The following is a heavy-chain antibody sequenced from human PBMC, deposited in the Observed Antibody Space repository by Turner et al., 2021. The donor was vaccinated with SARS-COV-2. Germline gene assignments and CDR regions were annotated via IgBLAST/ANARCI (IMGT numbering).Heavy chain of an antibody. CDR2: MYYSGST. D-gene: IGHD2-15*01. J-gene: IGHJ2*01. CDR1: GGSISSSSYY. CDR3: ARRSSRLGNWYFDL. V-gene: IGHV4-39*01. Sequence: LQLQESGPGLVKPSDTLSLTCTVSGGSISSSSYYWGWIRPPPGKGREWIGSMYYSGSTYYNPSLKSRVTISVDTSKNQFSLKLSSVTAADTAVYYCARRSSRLGNWYFDLWGRGTLVTVSS.